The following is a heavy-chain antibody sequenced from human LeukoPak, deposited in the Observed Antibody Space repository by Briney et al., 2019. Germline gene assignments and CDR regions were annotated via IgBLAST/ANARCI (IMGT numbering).Heavy chain of an antibody. D-gene: IGHD6-13*01. CDR3: ARDGGIAVAGRFDY. Sequence: ASVTVSCKASGYTFTGYYMHWVRQAPGQGLEWMGWINPNSGGTNYAQKFQGRVTMTRDTSISTAHMELSRLRSDDTAVYYCARDGGIAVAGRFDYWGQGTLVTVSS. V-gene: IGHV1-2*02. CDR1: GYTFTGYY. CDR2: INPNSGGT. J-gene: IGHJ4*02.